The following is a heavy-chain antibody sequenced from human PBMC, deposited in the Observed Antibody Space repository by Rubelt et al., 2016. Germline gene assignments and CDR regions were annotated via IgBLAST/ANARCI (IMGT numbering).Heavy chain of an antibody. CDR3: VRDVN. Sequence: EVLLVEFGGGLVQPGGSLRLSCASSGFTFGTSWMNWVRQAPGKGPERVATIKFDGTEKYYRDSLKGRFTISRDNAKNSLDLQMNTLSAEDTAVYYCVRDVNWGRGTLVTVSS. J-gene: IGHJ4*01. CDR2: IKFDGTEK. V-gene: IGHV3-7*03. CDR1: GFTFGTSW.